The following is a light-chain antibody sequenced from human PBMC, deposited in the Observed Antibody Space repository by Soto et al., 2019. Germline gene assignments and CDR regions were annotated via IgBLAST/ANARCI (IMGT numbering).Light chain of an antibody. Sequence: EIVLTQSPATLSSFPGDRVSLSCRASQYINTRSAWYQHRPGHAPRLLIYGASTRATGIPARFSGSGSGTEFTLTIRSLQSEDFAVYYCKQYNNWNTCGQGTKVDIK. CDR1: QYINTR. CDR2: GAS. CDR3: KQYNNWNT. J-gene: IGKJ1*01. V-gene: IGKV3D-15*01.